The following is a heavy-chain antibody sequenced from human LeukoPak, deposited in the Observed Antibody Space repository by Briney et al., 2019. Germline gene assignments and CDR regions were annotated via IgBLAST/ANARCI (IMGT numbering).Heavy chain of an antibody. CDR2: INSDGSWT. D-gene: IGHD3-3*01. Sequence: GGSLRLSCAASGNYWMHWVRQAPGKGLVWVSHINSDGSWTSYADSVKGRFTISRDNSKNTLYLQMNSLRAEDTAVYYCARDGSAFLEWLDWFDPWGQGTLVTVSS. V-gene: IGHV3-74*01. CDR1: GNYW. J-gene: IGHJ5*02. CDR3: ARDGSAFLEWLDWFDP.